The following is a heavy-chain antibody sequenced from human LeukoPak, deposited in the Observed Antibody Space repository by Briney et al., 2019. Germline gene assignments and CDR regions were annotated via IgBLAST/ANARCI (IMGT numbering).Heavy chain of an antibody. CDR2: IYYSGST. V-gene: IGHV4-59*08. CDR3: ARHNRAYDILTGYQSTNFDY. D-gene: IGHD3-9*01. Sequence: PSETLSLTCSVSGGYISSYYWSWIRQPPGKGLEWIGYIYYSGSTNYNSSLKSRVTISVDTSKNQFSLKLSSVTAADTPVYYCARHNRAYDILTGYQSTNFDYWGQGTLVTVSS. J-gene: IGHJ4*02. CDR1: GGYISSYY.